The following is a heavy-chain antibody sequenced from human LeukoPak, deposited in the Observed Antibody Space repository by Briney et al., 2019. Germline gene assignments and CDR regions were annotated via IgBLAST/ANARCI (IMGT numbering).Heavy chain of an antibody. D-gene: IGHD3-22*01. V-gene: IGHV1-46*01. CDR3: ARDGGYYDSSGYYYNDGFDS. Sequence: GASVKVSCKASAYNLTSHYIHWVRQAPGQGLEWMGIMNPNGDITTYAQKFQGRITMTRDTSTTTVSMELSSLRSEDTAVYYCARDGGYYDSSGYYYNDGFDSWGQGTMVTVFS. CDR1: AYNLTSHY. CDR2: MNPNGDIT. J-gene: IGHJ3*02.